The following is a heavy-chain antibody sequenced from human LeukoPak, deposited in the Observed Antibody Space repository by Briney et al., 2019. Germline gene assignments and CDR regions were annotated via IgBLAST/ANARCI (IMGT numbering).Heavy chain of an antibody. J-gene: IGHJ4*02. Sequence: SQTLSLTCIVSGASFNTGDYYWNWIRQHPGKGLEWIGYIYNSGSTYYNPSLKSRVTISVDTSKNHFSLRLTSVTAADSGVYYCARGAPPDSWGQGTLVTVSS. CDR1: GASFNTGDYY. V-gene: IGHV4-31*03. CDR3: ARGAPPDS. CDR2: IYNSGST.